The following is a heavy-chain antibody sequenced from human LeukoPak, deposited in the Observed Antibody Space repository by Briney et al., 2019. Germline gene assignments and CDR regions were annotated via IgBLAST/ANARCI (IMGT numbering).Heavy chain of an antibody. V-gene: IGHV4-59*01. J-gene: IGHJ1*01. D-gene: IGHD2-21*02. CDR3: AAYCGGDCYRGTFQH. Sequence: SETLSLTCTVSGGSISSYYWSWIRQPPGKGLEWIGYIYYSGSTNYNPSLKSRVTISVDTSKNQFSLKLSSVTAADTAVYYCAAYCGGDCYRGTFQHWGQGTLVTVSS. CDR2: IYYSGST. CDR1: GGSISSYY.